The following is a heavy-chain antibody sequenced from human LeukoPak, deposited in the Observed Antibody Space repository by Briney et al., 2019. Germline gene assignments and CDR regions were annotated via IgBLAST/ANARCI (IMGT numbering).Heavy chain of an antibody. V-gene: IGHV1-2*02. CDR2: INPNSGGT. CDR3: ARDQTSSSSLGYYYYYMDV. Sequence: ASVKVSCKASGYTFTGYYMHWVRQAPGQGLECMGWINPNSGGTNYAQKFQGRVTMTRDTSISTAYMELSRLRSDDTAVYYCARDQTSSSSLGYYYYYMDVWGKGTTVTVSS. D-gene: IGHD6-6*01. J-gene: IGHJ6*03. CDR1: GYTFTGYY.